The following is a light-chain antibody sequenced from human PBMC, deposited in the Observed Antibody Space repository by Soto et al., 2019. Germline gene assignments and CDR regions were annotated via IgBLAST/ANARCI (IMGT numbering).Light chain of an antibody. CDR2: GVS. CDR1: SSDIGGYNY. J-gene: IGLJ3*02. Sequence: QSALTQPASVSGSPGQSITISCTGTSSDIGGYNYVSWYQQHPGKAPKLMIYGVSNRPSGVSGRFFGSKSGNTASLTISGLQADDEADYYCCSYTSSSIRVFGGGTKLTVL. V-gene: IGLV2-14*01. CDR3: CSYTSSSIRV.